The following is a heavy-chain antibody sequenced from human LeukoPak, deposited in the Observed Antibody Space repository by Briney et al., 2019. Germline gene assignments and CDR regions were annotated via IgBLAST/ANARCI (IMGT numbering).Heavy chain of an antibody. V-gene: IGHV3-21*01. CDR3: ARGRDYYDSSGNFDY. CDR2: ISSSSSYI. Sequence: GGSLRLSCAASGFTFSSYSMTWVRQAPGKGLEWVSSISSSSSYIYYADSVKGRFTISRDNAKNSLYLQMNSLRAEDTAVYYCARGRDYYDSSGNFDYWGQGTLVTVSS. CDR1: GFTFSSYS. D-gene: IGHD3-22*01. J-gene: IGHJ4*02.